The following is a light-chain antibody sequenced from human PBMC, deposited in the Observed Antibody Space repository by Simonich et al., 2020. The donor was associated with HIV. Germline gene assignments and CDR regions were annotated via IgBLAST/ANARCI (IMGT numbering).Light chain of an antibody. J-gene: IGKJ1*01. CDR2: WAS. CDR3: QQYYSTPPT. CDR1: QSVLYSSNNKNY. Sequence: DIVMTQSPDSLAVSLGERATINCKSSQSVLYSSNNKNYLAWYQHKPGQPPKLLIYWASARESGVPDRFSGSGSGTDFTLTISSLQVEDVAVYFCQQYYSTPPTFGQGTKVEIK. V-gene: IGKV4-1*01.